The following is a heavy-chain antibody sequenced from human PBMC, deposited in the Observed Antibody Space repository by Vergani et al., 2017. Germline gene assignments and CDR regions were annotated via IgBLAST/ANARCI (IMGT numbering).Heavy chain of an antibody. CDR1: GFPFSTYG. Sequence: QVQLVESGGGVVQPGESLRLSCAASGFPFSTYGMHWVRQAPGKGLEWVAFIQKDGIDKFYADSVRGRFTISRDISKNTLYLEMNSLRAEDTAVYYCARDTYDFWSGPSGPNWFDPWGQGTLVTVSS. J-gene: IGHJ5*02. CDR2: IQKDGIDK. V-gene: IGHV3-30*02. D-gene: IGHD3-3*01. CDR3: ARDTYDFWSGPSGPNWFDP.